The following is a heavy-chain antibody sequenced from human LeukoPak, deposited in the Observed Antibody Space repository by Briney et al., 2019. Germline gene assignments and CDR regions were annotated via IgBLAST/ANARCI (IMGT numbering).Heavy chain of an antibody. D-gene: IGHD2-15*01. CDR1: GFTFRSYG. CDR3: AKGYFTEKGGYCSGGSCYRHYYYYYYMDV. V-gene: IGHV3-30*02. J-gene: IGHJ6*03. Sequence: SGGSLRLSCAASGFTFRSYGMHWVRQAPGKGLEWVAFIRYDGSNKYYADSVKGRFTISTDNSKNTLYMQMNSLRAEDTAVYYCAKGYFTEKGGYCSGGSCYRHYYYYYYMDVWGKGTTVTISS. CDR2: IRYDGSNK.